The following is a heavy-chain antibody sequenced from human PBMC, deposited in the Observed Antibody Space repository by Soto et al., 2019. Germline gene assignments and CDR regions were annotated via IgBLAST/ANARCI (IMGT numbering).Heavy chain of an antibody. CDR1: GFTFSSYA. CDR2: ISYDGSNK. J-gene: IGHJ4*02. Sequence: PGGSLRLSCAASGFTFSSYAMHWVRQAPGKGLEWVAVISYDGSNKYYADSVKGRFTISRDNSKNTLYLQMNSLRAEDTAVYYCARDQSYGYRDFDYWAREFWSPSPQ. V-gene: IGHV3-30-3*01. CDR3: ARDQSYGYRDFDY. D-gene: IGHD5-18*01.